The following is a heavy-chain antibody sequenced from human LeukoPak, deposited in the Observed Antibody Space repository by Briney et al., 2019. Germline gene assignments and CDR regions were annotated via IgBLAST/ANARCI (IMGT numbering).Heavy chain of an antibody. D-gene: IGHD6-19*01. CDR1: GYTFTGYY. CDR2: INPNSGGT. V-gene: IGHV1-2*02. J-gene: IGHJ4*02. CDR3: ARVDDSGWYIWRDY. Sequence: ASVKVSCKASGYTFTGYYMHWVGQAPGQGLEWMGWINPNSGGTNYAQKFQGRVTMTRDTSISTAYMELSRLRSDDTAVYYCARVDDSGWYIWRDYWGQGTLVTVSS.